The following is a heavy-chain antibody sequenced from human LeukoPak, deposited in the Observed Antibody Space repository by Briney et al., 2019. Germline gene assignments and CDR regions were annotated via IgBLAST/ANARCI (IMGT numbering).Heavy chain of an antibody. Sequence: PGGSLRLSCAASGFTVSSYYMNWVRQAPGKELEWASVIYTGGGRYYADSVRGRFTISRDTSKNMVFLQMNSLRVEDTAVYYCACQVEVGATHRGFYYYMDVWGKGTTVTASS. CDR2: IYTGGGR. J-gene: IGHJ6*03. CDR3: ACQVEVGATHRGFYYYMDV. CDR1: GFTVSSYY. V-gene: IGHV3-53*01. D-gene: IGHD1-26*01.